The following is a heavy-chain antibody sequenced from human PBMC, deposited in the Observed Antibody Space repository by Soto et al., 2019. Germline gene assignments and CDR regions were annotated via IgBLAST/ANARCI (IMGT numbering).Heavy chain of an antibody. J-gene: IGHJ4*02. CDR1: GFTFSSYS. D-gene: IGHD5-12*01. CDR2: ISISSSTI. V-gene: IGHV3-48*02. CDR3: ARGEYSGYDYRRPPEYYFDY. Sequence: GGSLRLSCAASGFTFSSYSMNWVRQAPGKGLEWVSYISISSSTIYYADSVKGRFTISRDNAKNSLYLQMNSLRDEDTAVYYCARGEYSGYDYRRPPEYYFDYWGQGTLVTVSS.